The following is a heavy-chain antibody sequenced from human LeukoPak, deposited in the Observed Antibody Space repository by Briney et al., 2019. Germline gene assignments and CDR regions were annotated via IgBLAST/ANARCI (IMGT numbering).Heavy chain of an antibody. CDR2: IYSGGST. D-gene: IGHD4-11*01. CDR3: ARSYSNHLFGMDV. Sequence: GGSLRLSCAASGFTVSSYYMTWVRQAPGKGLEWVSVIYSGGSTYYADSVKGRVAISRDNPKNTVFLQMNSVRAADTALYYCARSYSNHLFGMDVWGQGTTVTVSS. V-gene: IGHV3-66*01. J-gene: IGHJ6*02. CDR1: GFTVSSYY.